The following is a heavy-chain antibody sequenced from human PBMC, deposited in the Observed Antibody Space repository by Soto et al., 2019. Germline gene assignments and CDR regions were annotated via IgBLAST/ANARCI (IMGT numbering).Heavy chain of an antibody. CDR3: ARSITGTVSYYYGMDV. V-gene: IGHV1-69*12. D-gene: IGHD1-20*01. J-gene: IGHJ6*02. Sequence: QVQLVQSGAEVKKPGSSVKVSCKASGGTFSSYAISWVRQAPGQGLEWMGGIIPIFGTANYAQKFQGRVTITADESTSTAYLELSSLRFEDTAVYYCARSITGTVSYYYGMDVWGQGTTVTVSS. CDR1: GGTFSSYA. CDR2: IIPIFGTA.